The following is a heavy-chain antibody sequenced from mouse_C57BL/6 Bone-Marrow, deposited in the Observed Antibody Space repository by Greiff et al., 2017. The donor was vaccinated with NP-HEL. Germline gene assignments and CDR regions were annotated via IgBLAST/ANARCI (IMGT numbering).Heavy chain of an antibody. V-gene: IGHV5-12*01. D-gene: IGHD2-4*01. CDR3: ARHADDYGGFAY. CDR1: GFTFSDYY. Sequence: EVQGVESGGGLVQPGGSLKLSCAASGFTFSDYYMYWVRQTPEKRLEWVAYISNGGGSTYYPDTVKGRFTISRGNAKNTLYLQMSRLKSEDTAMYYCARHADDYGGFAYWGQGTLVTVSA. J-gene: IGHJ3*01. CDR2: ISNGGGST.